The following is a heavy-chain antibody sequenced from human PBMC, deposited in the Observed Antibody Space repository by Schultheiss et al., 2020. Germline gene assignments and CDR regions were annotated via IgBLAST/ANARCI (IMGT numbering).Heavy chain of an antibody. CDR1: GYTFTSYG. D-gene: IGHD2-15*01. CDR3: ARDYSRLVGAAVPGF. Sequence: ASVKVSCKASGYTFTSYGISWVRQAPGQGLEWMGWISAYNGNTNYAQKVQGRVTMTTDTSTSTAYMELRSLRSDDTAVYYCARDYSRLVGAAVPGFWGQGTLVTVSS. J-gene: IGHJ4*02. V-gene: IGHV1-18*01. CDR2: ISAYNGNT.